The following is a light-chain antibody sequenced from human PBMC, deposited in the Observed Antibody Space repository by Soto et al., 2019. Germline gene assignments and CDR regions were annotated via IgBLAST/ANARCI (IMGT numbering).Light chain of an antibody. Sequence: DIQMTQSPSTLSASIGDRVTITCRASQSISSWLAWYQQKPGKAPKLLIYKASSLESGVPSRFSGSGSGTEFTLTISSLQPDDFAAYYCQQDGTYVWTFGQGTKVEI. CDR2: KAS. CDR3: QQDGTYVWT. CDR1: QSISSW. V-gene: IGKV1-5*03. J-gene: IGKJ1*01.